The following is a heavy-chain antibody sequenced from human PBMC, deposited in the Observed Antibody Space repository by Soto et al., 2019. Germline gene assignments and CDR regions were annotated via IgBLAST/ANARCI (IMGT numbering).Heavy chain of an antibody. CDR3: TKSWLFEKNWFDP. V-gene: IGHV3-23*01. D-gene: IGHD3-22*01. Sequence: GASVKVSCKASGYIFTAYSMSWVRQAPGKGLEWVSDISSTGLYTYLADSVKGRFTISRDNSKNTLYLQMNSLRVDDTAVYFCTKSWLFEKNWFDPWGQGTLVTVSS. CDR2: ISSTGLYT. CDR1: GYIFTAYS. J-gene: IGHJ5*02.